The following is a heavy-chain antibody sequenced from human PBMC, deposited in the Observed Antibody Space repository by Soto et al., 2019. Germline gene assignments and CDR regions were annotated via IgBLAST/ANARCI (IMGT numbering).Heavy chain of an antibody. CDR3: ARVWGGAFDI. D-gene: IGHD3-10*01. CDR2: IYYSGST. Sequence: SETLSLTCTFSGSSFSSGDYYWRWIRQHPGKGLEWIGYIYYSGSTYYNPSLKSRVTISVDTSKNQFSLKLSSVTAADTPVYYCARVWGGAFDIWGQGTMVTVSS. V-gene: IGHV4-31*03. CDR1: GSSFSSGDYY. J-gene: IGHJ3*02.